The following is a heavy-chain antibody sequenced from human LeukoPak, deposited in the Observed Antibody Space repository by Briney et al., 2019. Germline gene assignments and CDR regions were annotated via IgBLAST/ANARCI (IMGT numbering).Heavy chain of an antibody. CDR1: GGSFSGYY. Sequence: PSETLSLTCAVYGGSFSGYYWSWIRQPPGKGLESIGEIYHSGSTNYNPSLKSRVTISVDKSKNQFSLKPSSVTAADTAVYYCARDGGGAFDIWSQGTLVTVSS. CDR3: ARDGGGAFDI. V-gene: IGHV4-34*01. CDR2: IYHSGST. D-gene: IGHD2-15*01. J-gene: IGHJ3*02.